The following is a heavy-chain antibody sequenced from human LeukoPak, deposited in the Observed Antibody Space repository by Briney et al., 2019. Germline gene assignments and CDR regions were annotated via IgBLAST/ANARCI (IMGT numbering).Heavy chain of an antibody. J-gene: IGHJ1*01. Sequence: GESLRLSCAASGFTFSNYGMQWVRQAPGKGPEWLAVISYDGRTTFYADSVKGRFTISRDNSKNTVGLQMSSLRAEDTAVYYCAKEFTSYTSCWFFQHWGQGTLVTVSS. CDR1: GFTFSNYG. CDR3: AKEFTSYTSCWFFQH. D-gene: IGHD6-13*01. CDR2: ISYDGRTT. V-gene: IGHV3-30*18.